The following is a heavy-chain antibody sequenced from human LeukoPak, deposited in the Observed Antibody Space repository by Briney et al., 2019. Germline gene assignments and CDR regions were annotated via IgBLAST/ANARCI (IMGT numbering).Heavy chain of an antibody. CDR2: ISSSGSTI. CDR1: GFTFSSYE. CDR3: ARDGLQFGEFDH. V-gene: IGHV3-48*03. J-gene: IGHJ4*02. D-gene: IGHD5-24*01. Sequence: GGSLRLSCAASGFTFSSYEMNWVRQAPGKGLEWVSYISSSGSTIYYADSVKGRFTISRDNAKSSLYLQMNSLRAEDTAVYYCARDGLQFGEFDHWGQGTLVTVSS.